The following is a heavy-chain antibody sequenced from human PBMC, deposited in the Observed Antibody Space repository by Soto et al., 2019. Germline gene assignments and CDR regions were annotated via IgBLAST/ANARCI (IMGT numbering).Heavy chain of an antibody. Sequence: EVQMVESGGGLVQPGGSLRLSCVASGFTFSNYGMNWVRQAPGKGLEWVSYINSRSSTIYYADSLKGRFTISRDNAKNALYLQMNSLRDDDTAVYYCASSLPLTTIYWGQGTLVTVSS. CDR1: GFTFSNYG. CDR2: INSRSSTI. D-gene: IGHD4-17*01. CDR3: ASSLPLTTIY. V-gene: IGHV3-48*02. J-gene: IGHJ4*02.